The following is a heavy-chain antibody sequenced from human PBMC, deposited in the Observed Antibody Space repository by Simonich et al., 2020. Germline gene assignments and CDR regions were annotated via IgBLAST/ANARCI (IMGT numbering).Heavy chain of an antibody. CDR1: GYTFTGYY. J-gene: IGHJ3*02. V-gene: IGHV1-2*02. D-gene: IGHD5-18*01. CDR2: INPNRGGK. CDR3: ARVSGGTAMVTSTFDI. Sequence: QVQLVQSGAEVKKPGASVKGSCKASGYTFTGYYMHWVRQAPGKGFEWKGWINPNRGGKNYEQKLQGRVTKTRDTSISTAYMELSRLRSDDTAVYYCARVSGGTAMVTSTFDIWGQGTMVTVSS.